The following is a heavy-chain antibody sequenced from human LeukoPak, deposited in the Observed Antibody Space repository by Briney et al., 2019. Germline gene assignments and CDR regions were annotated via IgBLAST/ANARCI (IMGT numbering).Heavy chain of an antibody. CDR3: ARAQGVVVPAAMDY. J-gene: IGHJ4*02. CDR2: ITSSSSYI. D-gene: IGHD2-2*01. Sequence: GGSLRLSCAASGFTFSSYNMNWVRQAPGKGLEWVSSITSSSSYIYHADSVKGRFTISRDNAKNSLYLQMNSLRAGDTAVYYCARAQGVVVPAAMDYWGQGTPVTVSS. CDR1: GFTFSSYN. V-gene: IGHV3-21*01.